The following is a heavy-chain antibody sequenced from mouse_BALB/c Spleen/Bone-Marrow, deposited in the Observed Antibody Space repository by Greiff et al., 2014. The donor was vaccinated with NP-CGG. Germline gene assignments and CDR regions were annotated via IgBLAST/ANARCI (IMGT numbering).Heavy chain of an antibody. V-gene: IGHV14-3*02. D-gene: IGHD2-1*01. CDR2: IDPANGNT. CDR3: AIYYGNYYAMDY. CDR1: GFNIKDTY. J-gene: IGHJ4*01. Sequence: VQLQQSGAELVKPGASVKLSCTASGFNIKDTYMHWVKQRPEQGLEWIGRIDPANGNTKYDPKFQGKATITTDTSSNTAYLQLSSLTSEDTAVYYCAIYYGNYYAMDYWGQGTSVTVSS.